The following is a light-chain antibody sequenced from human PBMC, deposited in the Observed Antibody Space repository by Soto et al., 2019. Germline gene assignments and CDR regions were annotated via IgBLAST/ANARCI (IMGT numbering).Light chain of an antibody. CDR2: RAS. CDR3: MQGKHGPPT. Sequence: DVVMTQSPLSLPVTLGQPASISCRSSQSLVYSDGIAYLNWFHQRPGQSPRRLIYRASNRDSGVPDRFSGSGSGTDFTLKISRVEAEDVGVYYFMQGKHGPPTFGPGTKVEIK. V-gene: IGKV2-30*01. CDR1: QSLVYSDGIAY. J-gene: IGKJ1*01.